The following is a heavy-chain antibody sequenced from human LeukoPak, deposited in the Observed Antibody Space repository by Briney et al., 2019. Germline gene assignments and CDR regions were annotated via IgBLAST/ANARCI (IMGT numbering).Heavy chain of an antibody. CDR3: ARRWEGTFDI. Sequence: GESLKISCKGSGYSFTRYWHGWVRQMPGKGLESMGIIFPGDSDTRCSPPFQGQVTISADESGTTAYLQWSSLKDSDTAMYYCARRWEGTFDIWGQGTMVTVSS. J-gene: IGHJ3*02. V-gene: IGHV5-51*01. CDR1: GYSFTRYW. CDR2: IFPGDSDT. D-gene: IGHD1-26*01.